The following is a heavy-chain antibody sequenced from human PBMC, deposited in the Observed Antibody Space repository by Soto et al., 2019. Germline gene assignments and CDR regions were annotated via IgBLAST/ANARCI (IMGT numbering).Heavy chain of an antibody. Sequence: SETLSLTCVVSGDSISSTHWWTWVRQTPGTGLEWIGEVYHTGSTKNNPSLKNRVTISLDKSKNQFSLNLNSVTAADTAVYYCASGLSGDKVAQWGQGTPVPVYS. V-gene: IGHV4-4*02. CDR2: VYHTGST. CDR1: GDSISSTHW. D-gene: IGHD4-17*01. J-gene: IGHJ4*02. CDR3: ASGLSGDKVAQ.